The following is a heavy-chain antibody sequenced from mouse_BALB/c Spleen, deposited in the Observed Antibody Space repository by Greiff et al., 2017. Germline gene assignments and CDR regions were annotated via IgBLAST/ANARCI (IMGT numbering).Heavy chain of an antibody. CDR2: ISNGGGNP. V-gene: IGHV5-12-2*01. CDR3: ARHQDDEAYYGNYNYAMDY. D-gene: IGHD2-10*01. CDR1: GFTFSSYI. J-gene: IGHJ4*01. Sequence: VKLMESGGGLVQPGGSLKLSCAASGFTFSSYIMHWVRQTPEKRLEWVAYISNGGGNPYYPDTVKGRFTISRDNAKNTLYLQMSSLKSEDTAMYYCARHQDDEAYYGNYNYAMDYWGQGTSVTVSS.